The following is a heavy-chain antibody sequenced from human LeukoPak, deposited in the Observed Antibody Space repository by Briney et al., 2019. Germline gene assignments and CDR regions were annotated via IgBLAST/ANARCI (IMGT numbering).Heavy chain of an antibody. CDR3: ARLAYLSYSSSWPSFDY. CDR1: GYSISSGYY. V-gene: IGHV4-38-2*02. Sequence: SETLSLTCTVSGYSISSGYYWGWIRQPPGKGLEWIGSIYYSGSTYYNPSLKSRVTVSIDTSRNQFSLKLSSVTAADTAVYYCARLAYLSYSSSWPSFDYWGQGTLVTVSS. CDR2: IYYSGST. J-gene: IGHJ4*02. D-gene: IGHD6-13*01.